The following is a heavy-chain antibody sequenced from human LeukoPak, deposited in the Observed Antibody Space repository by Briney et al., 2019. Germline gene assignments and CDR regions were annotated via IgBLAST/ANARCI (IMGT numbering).Heavy chain of an antibody. D-gene: IGHD2-21*01. J-gene: IGHJ4*02. CDR1: GGSISSRTYY. V-gene: IGHV4-39*07. Sequence: SETLSLTCTVSGGSISSRTYYWVWIRQPPGRGLEWIGTVDYSGSTYYNPSLKSRLTVSVDPSKNHFSLRLSSVTAADTAVYYCARDGRCYCGDACDARDYWGQGTLVTVSS. CDR3: ARDGRCYCGDACDARDY. CDR2: VDYSGST.